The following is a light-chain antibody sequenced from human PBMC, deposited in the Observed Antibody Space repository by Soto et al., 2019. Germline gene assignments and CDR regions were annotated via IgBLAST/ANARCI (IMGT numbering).Light chain of an antibody. CDR2: EVS. CDR1: SSDVGGYNY. CDR3: SSYAGSHNYV. Sequence: QSALAQPPSASGYPGQSVTISCTGTSSDVGGYNYVSWYQQHPGKAPQLMIYEVSKRPSGVPDRFSGSKSGNTASLTVSGLQAEDEADYYCSSYAGSHNYVFGTGAKVTVL. V-gene: IGLV2-8*01. J-gene: IGLJ1*01.